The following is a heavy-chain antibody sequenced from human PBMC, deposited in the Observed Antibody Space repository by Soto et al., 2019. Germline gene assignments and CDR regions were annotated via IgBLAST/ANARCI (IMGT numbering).Heavy chain of an antibody. V-gene: IGHV4-34*01. CDR1: GGSFSGYY. D-gene: IGHD4-17*01. CDR3: GGGSYGGYWGYSFDF. CDR2: ISHSGST. Sequence: QVQLQQWGAGLLKPSETLSLTCAVYGGSFSGYYWSWIRQPPGKGLEWIGEISHSGSTNYNPSLKGRVPISVGPAKNPFSLELNSVDGADTGVYYRGGGSYGGYWGYSFDFWGQGEMVTVSS. J-gene: IGHJ3*01.